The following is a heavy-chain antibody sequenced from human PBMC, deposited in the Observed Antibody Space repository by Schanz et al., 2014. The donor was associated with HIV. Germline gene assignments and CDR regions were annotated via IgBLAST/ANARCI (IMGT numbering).Heavy chain of an antibody. V-gene: IGHV3-9*01. Sequence: EVQVVESGGGLAQPGRSLRLSCAASGFTFNDFAMHWVRQSPGKGLEWVSGITWNNKAVAYADSVKGRFTISRDTAKNSLYLQMTNLRLEDTAFYYCVKDFTDSKGGFDYWGQGALVIVSS. CDR1: GFTFNDFA. CDR3: VKDFTDSKGGFDY. J-gene: IGHJ4*02. CDR2: ITWNNKAV. D-gene: IGHD1-26*01.